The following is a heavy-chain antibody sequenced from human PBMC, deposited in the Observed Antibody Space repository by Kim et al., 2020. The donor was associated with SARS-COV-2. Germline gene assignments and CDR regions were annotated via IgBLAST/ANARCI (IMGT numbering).Heavy chain of an antibody. CDR3: ASVLRYFDWLGDYYGMDV. CDR2: IDPSDSYT. J-gene: IGHJ6*02. V-gene: IGHV5-10-1*01. CDR1: GYSFTSYW. D-gene: IGHD3-9*01. Sequence: GESLKISCKGSGYSFTSYWISWVRQMPGKGLEWMGRIDPSDSYTNYSPSFQGHVTISADKSISTAYLQWSSLKASDTAMYYCASVLRYFDWLGDYYGMDVWGQGTTVTVSS.